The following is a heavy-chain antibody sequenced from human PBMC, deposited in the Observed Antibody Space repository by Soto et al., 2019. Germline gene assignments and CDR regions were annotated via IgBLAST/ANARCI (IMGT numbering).Heavy chain of an antibody. D-gene: IGHD3-3*01. CDR3: ARMGDFWSGPGELDP. CDR1: GGSISSSSYY. Sequence: NPSETLSLTCTVSGGSISSSSYYWAWIRQSPGKGLEWIGSVYYNGFTYYNPSLKSRVTISVDTSKNQFSLKLTSVTAADTAVYYCARMGDFWSGPGELDPWGQGTLVTVS. J-gene: IGHJ5*02. CDR2: VYYNGFT. V-gene: IGHV4-39*01.